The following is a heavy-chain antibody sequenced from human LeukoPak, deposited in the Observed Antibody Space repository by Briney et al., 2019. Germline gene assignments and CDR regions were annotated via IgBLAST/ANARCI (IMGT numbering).Heavy chain of an antibody. D-gene: IGHD1-1*01. Sequence: GGSLRVSCAASGFSFSNYAMSWVRQAPARGPEWVSSTRGGGETFYADSVKGRFTLSRDDSRNTVYLQLNNLRVEDTAIYYCAKANWVSNADAVWWGQGTQVTVSS. CDR3: AKANWVSNADAVW. V-gene: IGHV3-23*01. CDR2: TRGGGET. CDR1: GFSFSNYA. J-gene: IGHJ4*02.